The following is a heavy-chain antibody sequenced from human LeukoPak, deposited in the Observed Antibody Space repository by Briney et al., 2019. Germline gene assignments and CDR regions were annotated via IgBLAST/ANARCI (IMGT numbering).Heavy chain of an antibody. CDR3: AGLHFAASEEFDP. Sequence: SETLSLTCTLSGGSINAYWWSWIRQPPGNGLEWIGYISSSGSTNYNPSLKSRVTISLATSKTHFSLNLNSVTAADTAVYYCAGLHFAASEEFDPWGQGILVTVSS. J-gene: IGHJ5*02. D-gene: IGHD6-13*01. V-gene: IGHV4-59*08. CDR1: GGSINAYW. CDR2: ISSSGST.